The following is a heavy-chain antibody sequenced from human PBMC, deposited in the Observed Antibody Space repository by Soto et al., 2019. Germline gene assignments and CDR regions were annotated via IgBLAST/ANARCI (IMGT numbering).Heavy chain of an antibody. CDR3: ARAFWFGESSI. V-gene: IGHV1-18*01. CDR1: GYTFTKYG. J-gene: IGHJ3*02. D-gene: IGHD3-10*01. Sequence: QVRLVQSGAEVKKTGASVKVSCKASGYTFTKYGISWVRQVPGQGLEWMGWTSGDNGITNYAQNLQGRFTMTTDTSTSTAYMELRSLGSDDTAVYYCARAFWFGESSIWGQGTMVTVSS. CDR2: TSGDNGIT.